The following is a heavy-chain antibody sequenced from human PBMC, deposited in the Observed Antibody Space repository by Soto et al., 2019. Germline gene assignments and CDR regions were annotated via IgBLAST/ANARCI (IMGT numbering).Heavy chain of an antibody. V-gene: IGHV3-33*01. CDR1: GFTFSSYG. Sequence: QVQLVESGGGVVQPGRSLRLSCAASGFTFSSYGMHWVRQAPGKGLEWVAVIWYDGRNTYYADSVKGRFTISRDNSKNTLYLQMTSLRAEDTAVYYCARTAYYYDSSGYYVDWWGQGTLVTVSS. CDR2: IWYDGRNT. J-gene: IGHJ4*02. CDR3: ARTAYYYDSSGYYVDW. D-gene: IGHD3-22*01.